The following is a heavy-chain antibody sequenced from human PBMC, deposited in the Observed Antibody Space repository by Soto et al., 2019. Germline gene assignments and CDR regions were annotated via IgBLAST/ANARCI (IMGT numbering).Heavy chain of an antibody. J-gene: IGHJ4*01. Sequence: VKLVQSGTEFKKPGASIQVSCKASVSSFATSGMSWFRQAPGHGLEWMGWISVYNGNTNYDQNLQDRVTMTTYTSTNTAYLEVRNLISDVTAVYYFSRAGKYYDPSGYANWGHGSLRTFSS. CDR1: VSSFATSG. D-gene: IGHD3-22*01. V-gene: IGHV1-18*01. CDR3: SRAGKYYDPSGYAN. CDR2: ISVYNGNT.